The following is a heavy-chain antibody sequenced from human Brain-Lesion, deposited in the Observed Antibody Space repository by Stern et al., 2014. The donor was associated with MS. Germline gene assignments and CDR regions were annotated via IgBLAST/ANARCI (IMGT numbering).Heavy chain of an antibody. CDR3: ARFPASRPHVFDS. CDR2: SDHSGST. D-gene: IGHD6-13*01. J-gene: IGHJ4*02. Sequence: VQLVQSGPGLVKPSGTLSLTCAVSGGSISSSNWWSWVRQSPGKGLEWIGESDHSGSTIYNPSLKSRVTVSVDKSKNRFPLTLSSGPAADTAVYFCARFPASRPHVFDSWGQGTLVTVSS. CDR1: GGSISSSNW. V-gene: IGHV4-4*02.